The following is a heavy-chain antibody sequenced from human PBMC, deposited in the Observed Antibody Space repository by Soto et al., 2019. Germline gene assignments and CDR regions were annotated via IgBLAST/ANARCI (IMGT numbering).Heavy chain of an antibody. D-gene: IGHD4-17*01. CDR3: AKGLDYGDYFDYYYGMDV. CDR2: ISYDGSNK. V-gene: IGHV3-30*18. J-gene: IGHJ6*02. CDR1: GFTFSSYG. Sequence: QVQLVESGGGVVQPGRSLRLSCAASGFTFSSYGMHWVRQAPGKGLEWVAVISYDGSNKYYADSVKGRFTISRDNSKNTLYLQMNSLRAEDTAVYYCAKGLDYGDYFDYYYGMDVWGQGTTVTVSS.